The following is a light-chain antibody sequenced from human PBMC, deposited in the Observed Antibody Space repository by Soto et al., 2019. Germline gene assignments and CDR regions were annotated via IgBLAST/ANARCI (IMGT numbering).Light chain of an antibody. CDR2: AAS. V-gene: IGKV1-27*01. J-gene: IGKJ1*01. Sequence: DIQLTQSPSVLSASLGDRVTITCRASQSISIYVNWYQQKPGKAPKLLIYAASTLQSGVPSRFSGSGSGTDFTLTISSLQPEDVATYYCQKYNSAPWTFGQGTKVDIK. CDR3: QKYNSAPWT. CDR1: QSISIY.